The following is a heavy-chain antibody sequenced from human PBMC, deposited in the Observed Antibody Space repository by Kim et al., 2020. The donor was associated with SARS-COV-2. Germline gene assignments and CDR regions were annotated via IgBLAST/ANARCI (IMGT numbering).Heavy chain of an antibody. CDR3: ARGGGTSRGENNY. CDR2: LSSSSSYT. J-gene: IGHJ4*02. D-gene: IGHD3-16*01. V-gene: IGHV3-11*05. CDR1: GFTFSDYY. Sequence: GGSLRLSCAASGFTFSDYYMSWIRQAPGKGLEWVSYLSSSSSYTNYADSVKGRFTISRDNAKNSLYLQMNSLRAEDTAVYYCARGGGTSRGENNYWGQGTLVTVSS.